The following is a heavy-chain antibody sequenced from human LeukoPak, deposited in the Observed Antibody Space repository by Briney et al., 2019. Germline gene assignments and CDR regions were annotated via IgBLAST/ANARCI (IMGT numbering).Heavy chain of an antibody. CDR2: IYYSGST. CDR3: ARGHPVAGIYYYYYMDV. V-gene: IGHV4-39*07. Sequence: PSETLSLTCSVSGDSIGSGSYYWGWIRQPPGKGLEWIGSIYYSGSTNYNPSLKSRVTISVDTSKNQFSLKLSSVTAADTAVYYCARGHPVAGIYYYYYMDVWGKGTTVTVSS. D-gene: IGHD6-19*01. J-gene: IGHJ6*03. CDR1: GDSIGSGSYY.